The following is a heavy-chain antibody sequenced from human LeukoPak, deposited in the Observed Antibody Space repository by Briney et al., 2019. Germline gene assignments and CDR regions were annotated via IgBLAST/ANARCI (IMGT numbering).Heavy chain of an antibody. Sequence: PGVSLRLSCAASGFTFSSFAMSWVRQAPGKGLEWVSVISGRGDSTYYADSVKGRFTISRDNSKSTVYLQMNSLRAEDTAVYYCARETGDFDSWGQGTLVIVSS. V-gene: IGHV3-23*01. CDR2: ISGRGDST. J-gene: IGHJ4*02. CDR3: ARETGDFDS. CDR1: GFTFSSFA. D-gene: IGHD7-27*01.